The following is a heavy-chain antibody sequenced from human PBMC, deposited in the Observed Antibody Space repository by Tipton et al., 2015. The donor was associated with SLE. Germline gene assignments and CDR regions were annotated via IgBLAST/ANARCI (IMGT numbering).Heavy chain of an antibody. CDR2: IWYDGRNK. J-gene: IGHJ4*02. D-gene: IGHD3-22*01. V-gene: IGHV3-33*06. CDR3: AKGGTMTVVGTFDY. CDR1: GFTFSSYG. Sequence: RSLRLSCAASGFTFSSYGMHWVRQAPGKGLEWVAVIWYDGRNKYYADSVKGRFTISRDNSKNTLYLQMNSLRAEDTAVYYCAKGGTMTVVGTFDYWGQGTLVTVSS.